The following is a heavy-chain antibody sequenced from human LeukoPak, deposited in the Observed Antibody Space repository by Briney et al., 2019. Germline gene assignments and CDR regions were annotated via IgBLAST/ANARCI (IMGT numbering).Heavy chain of an antibody. CDR2: ISSSSGTI. D-gene: IGHD1-26*01. V-gene: IGHV3-48*02. J-gene: IGHJ4*02. CDR3: ARDRSGNYHLDY. Sequence: GGSLRLSCGASGFTFSTYSMNWVRQAPGKGLEWVSYISSSSGTIYYAASVKGRFTISRDNAKNSLYLQMNSLRDEDTAVYYCARDRSGNYHLDYWGQGTLVTVSS. CDR1: GFTFSTYS.